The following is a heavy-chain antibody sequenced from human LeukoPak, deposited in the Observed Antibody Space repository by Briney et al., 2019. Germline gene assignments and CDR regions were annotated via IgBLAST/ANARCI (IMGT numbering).Heavy chain of an antibody. V-gene: IGHV1-24*01. J-gene: IGHJ4*02. CDR1: GYTLTELS. D-gene: IGHD3-16*02. Sequence: ASVKVSCKVSGYTLTELSMHWVRQAPGKGLEWMGGFDPGDGETIYAQKFQGRVTMTEDTSTDTAYMELSSLRSEDTAVYYCATDRVYDYVWGSYRYTFHYWGQGTLVTVSS. CDR3: ATDRVYDYVWGSYRYTFHY. CDR2: FDPGDGET.